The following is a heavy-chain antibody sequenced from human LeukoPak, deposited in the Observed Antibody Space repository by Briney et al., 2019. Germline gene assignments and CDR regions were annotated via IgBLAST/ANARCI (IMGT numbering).Heavy chain of an antibody. CDR1: GYTFTGYY. D-gene: IGHD1-1*01. CDR3: ARDLTTRYYYYYGMDV. Sequence: ASVKVSCKASGYTFTGYYMHWVRQAPGQGLEWMGWINPNSGGTNYAQKFQGRVTMTRDTSISTAYMELSRLRSDDTAVYYCARDLTTRYYYYYGMDVWGQGTTVTVSS. CDR2: INPNSGGT. J-gene: IGHJ6*02. V-gene: IGHV1-2*02.